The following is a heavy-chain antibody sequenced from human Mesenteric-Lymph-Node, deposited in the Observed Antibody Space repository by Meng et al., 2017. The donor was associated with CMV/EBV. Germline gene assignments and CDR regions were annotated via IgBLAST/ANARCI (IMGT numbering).Heavy chain of an antibody. CDR2: IYYSGST. CDR3: ARGPSNWGSRIDY. Sequence: VSGGSVSSGSYYWSWIRQPPGKGLEWIGFIYYSGSTNYNPSLKSRVTISVDTSKNQFSLKLSSVTAADTAVYYCARGPSNWGSRIDYWGQGTLVTVSS. V-gene: IGHV4-61*01. J-gene: IGHJ4*02. CDR1: GGSVSSGSYY. D-gene: IGHD7-27*01.